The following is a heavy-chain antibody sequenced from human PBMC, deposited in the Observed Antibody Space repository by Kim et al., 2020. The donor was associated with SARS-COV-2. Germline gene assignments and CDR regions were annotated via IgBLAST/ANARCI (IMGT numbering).Heavy chain of an antibody. CDR2: VNPIVDIA. Sequence: SVKVSCKASGGSFTSHSISWVRQAPGQGLEWMGRVNPIVDIANYARTFQGRVTISADKSTSTAYMELSSLTYEDTAMYYCARDWRINYYYYGMDVWGHGTMVTVSS. CDR1: GGSFTSHS. V-gene: IGHV1-69*04. CDR3: ARDWRINYYYYGMDV. D-gene: IGHD3-3*01. J-gene: IGHJ6*02.